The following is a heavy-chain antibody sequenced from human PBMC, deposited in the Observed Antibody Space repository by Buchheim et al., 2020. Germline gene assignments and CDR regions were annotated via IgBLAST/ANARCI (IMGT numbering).Heavy chain of an antibody. CDR2: INPSGGST. CDR1: GYTFTSYY. D-gene: IGHD1-26*01. V-gene: IGHV1-46*01. J-gene: IGHJ3*02. Sequence: QVQLVQSGAEVKKPGASVKVSCKASGYTFTSYYMHWVRQAPGQGLEWMGIINPSGGSTSYAQKFQGRVTMTRDTSISTAYMGVSRLRSDDTAVYYCARGPRAGWELGYHGAFDIWGQGT. CDR3: ARGPRAGWELGYHGAFDI.